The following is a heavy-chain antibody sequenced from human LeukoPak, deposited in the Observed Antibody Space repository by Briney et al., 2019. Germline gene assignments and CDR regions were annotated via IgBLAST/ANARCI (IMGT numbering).Heavy chain of an antibody. CDR1: GFTFDDYA. D-gene: IGHD6-6*01. J-gene: IGHJ3*02. CDR2: ISWNGGSI. CDR3: AKAAGYSSSSNAFDI. V-gene: IGHV3-9*03. Sequence: GGSLRLSCAASGFTFDDYAMHWVRQAPGKGLEWVSGISWNGGSIAYADSVKGRFTISRGNAKNSLYLQMNSLRAEDMAFYYCAKAAGYSSSSNAFDIWGHGTMVTVSS.